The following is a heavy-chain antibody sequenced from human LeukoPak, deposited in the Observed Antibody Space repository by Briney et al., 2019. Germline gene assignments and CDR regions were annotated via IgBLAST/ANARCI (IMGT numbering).Heavy chain of an antibody. D-gene: IGHD5-12*01. Sequence: SETLSLTCAVYGGSFSGYYWSWIRQPPGKGLEWIGEINHSGSTNYNPSLKSRVTTSVDTSKNQFSLKLSSVTAADTAVYYCARGQARLRRAFDIWGQGTMVTVSS. V-gene: IGHV4-34*01. J-gene: IGHJ3*02. CDR2: INHSGST. CDR3: ARGQARLRRAFDI. CDR1: GGSFSGYY.